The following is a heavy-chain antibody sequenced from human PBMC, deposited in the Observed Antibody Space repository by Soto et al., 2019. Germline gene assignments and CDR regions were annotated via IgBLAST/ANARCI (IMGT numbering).Heavy chain of an antibody. D-gene: IGHD3-22*01. CDR3: ARGPVYYYDSSGYWKY. CDR1: GGSFSGYY. J-gene: IGHJ4*02. Sequence: PSETLSLTCAVYGGSFSGYYWSWIRQPPGKGLEWIGEINHSGSTNYNPSLKSRVTISVDTSKNQFSLKLSSVTAADTAVYYCARGPVYYYDSSGYWKYWGQGTLVTVSS. CDR2: INHSGST. V-gene: IGHV4-34*01.